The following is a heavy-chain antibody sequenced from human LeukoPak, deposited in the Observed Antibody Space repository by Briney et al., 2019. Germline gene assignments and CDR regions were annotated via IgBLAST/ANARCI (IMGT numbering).Heavy chain of an antibody. V-gene: IGHV3-23*01. Sequence: GGSLRLSCAASGFTFSSYAMSWVRQAPGKGLEWVSAISGSGGSTYYADSVKGRFTISRDNSRNTLYLQMNSLRAEDTAVYYCAKSPGVTKRLDYWGQGTLVTVSS. D-gene: IGHD4-17*01. J-gene: IGHJ4*02. CDR3: AKSPGVTKRLDY. CDR2: ISGSGGST. CDR1: GFTFSSYA.